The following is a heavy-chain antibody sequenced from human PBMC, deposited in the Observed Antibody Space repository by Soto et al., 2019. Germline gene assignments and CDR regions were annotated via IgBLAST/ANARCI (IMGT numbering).Heavy chain of an antibody. Sequence: GGSLRLSCAASGFTFSNYDMNWVRQAPGKGLEWISSITSRSSNILYADSVKGRFTISRDNAKNSLFLQMNSLRAEDTAVYYCARDYDSSGYPRYYFDYWGQGTLVTVSS. J-gene: IGHJ4*02. CDR2: ITSRSSNI. V-gene: IGHV3-48*01. D-gene: IGHD3-22*01. CDR1: GFTFSNYD. CDR3: ARDYDSSGYPRYYFDY.